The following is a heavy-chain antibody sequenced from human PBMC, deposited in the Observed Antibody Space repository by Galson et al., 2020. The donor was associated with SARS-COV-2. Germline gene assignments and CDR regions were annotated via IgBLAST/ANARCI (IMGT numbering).Heavy chain of an antibody. CDR3: VRDNDALFETGPHFEN. J-gene: IGHJ4*02. CDR2: VSPDGTIT. Sequence: GGSLRLSCAASGFTFSTNWIHWVRRAPGKGLVWVSRVSPDGTITTYADSVKGRFTISRDNAKNTVFLQMNSLRDEDTGVYYCVRDNDALFETGPHFENWGQGTLVTVSS. CDR1: GFTFSTNW. D-gene: IGHD3-10*02. V-gene: IGHV3-74*03.